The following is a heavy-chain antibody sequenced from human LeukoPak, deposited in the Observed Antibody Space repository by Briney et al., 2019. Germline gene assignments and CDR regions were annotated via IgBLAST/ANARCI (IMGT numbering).Heavy chain of an antibody. Sequence: PGGSLRLSCAASGFTFSDYYMSWIRQAPGKGLEWVSYISSSGSTIYYADSVKGRFTISRDNANNSLYLQMNSLRAEDTAVYYCARDLEYYYDSGQVRWFDPWGQGTLVTVSS. CDR3: ARDLEYYYDSGQVRWFDP. CDR1: GFTFSDYY. D-gene: IGHD3-22*01. V-gene: IGHV3-11*01. CDR2: ISSSGSTI. J-gene: IGHJ5*02.